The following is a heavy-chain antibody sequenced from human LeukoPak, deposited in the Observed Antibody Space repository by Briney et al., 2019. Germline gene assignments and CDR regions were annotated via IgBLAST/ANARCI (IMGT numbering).Heavy chain of an antibody. CDR2: IYYSGST. CDR3: ARHQAKMSGSYLTPFDY. V-gene: IGHV4-39*01. Sequence: SETLSLTCTVSGGSISSSGYYWGWIRQPPGKGLEWIGSIYYSGSTYYNPSLKSRVTISVDTSKNQFSLKLSSVTAADTAVYYCARHQAKMSGSYLTPFDYWGQGTLVTVSS. CDR1: GGSISSSGYY. D-gene: IGHD1-26*01. J-gene: IGHJ4*02.